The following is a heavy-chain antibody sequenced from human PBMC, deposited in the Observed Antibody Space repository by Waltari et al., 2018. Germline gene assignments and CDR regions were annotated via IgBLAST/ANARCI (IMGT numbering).Heavy chain of an antibody. V-gene: IGHV4-34*01. CDR1: GGSFSGYY. CDR2: INQSVST. D-gene: IGHD2-15*01. J-gene: IGHJ6*02. CDR3: ARARIYYYYGMDV. Sequence: QVQLQQWGAGLLKPSETLSLTCAVYGGSFSGYYWSWIRQPPGKGLEWIGEINQSVSTNYNPSLKSRVTISVDTSKNQFSLKLSAVTAADTAVYYCARARIYYYYGMDVWGQGTTVTVSS.